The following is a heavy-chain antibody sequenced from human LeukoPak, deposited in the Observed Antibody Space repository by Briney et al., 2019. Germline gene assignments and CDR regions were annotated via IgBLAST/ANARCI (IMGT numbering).Heavy chain of an antibody. CDR2: IYYSGST. J-gene: IGHJ5*02. Sequence: PSETLSLTCTVSGGSISSSSYYWGWIRQPPRKGLGWIGSIYYSGSTYYNPSLKSRVTISVDTSKNQFSLKLSSVTAADTAVYYCAREMMDMGIFPSSGNWFDPWGQGTLVTVSS. CDR1: GGSISSSSYY. V-gene: IGHV4-39*07. D-gene: IGHD6-19*01. CDR3: AREMMDMGIFPSSGNWFDP.